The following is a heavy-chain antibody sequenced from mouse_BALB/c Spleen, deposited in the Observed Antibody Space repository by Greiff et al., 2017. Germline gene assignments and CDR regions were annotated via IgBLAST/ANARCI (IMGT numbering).Heavy chain of an antibody. Sequence: QVQLQQSGAELVRPGVSVKISCKGSGYTFTDYAMHWVKQSHAKSLEWIGVISTYYGDASYNQKFKGKATMTVDKSSSTAYMELARLTSEESAIYYGARDYYSGSSRYAMDYWGQGTSVTVSS. D-gene: IGHD1-1*01. CDR3: ARDYYSGSSRYAMDY. CDR2: ISTYYGDA. V-gene: IGHV1S137*01. J-gene: IGHJ4*01. CDR1: GYTFTDYA.